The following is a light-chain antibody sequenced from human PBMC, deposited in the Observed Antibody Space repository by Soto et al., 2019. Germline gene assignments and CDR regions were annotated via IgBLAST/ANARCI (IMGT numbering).Light chain of an antibody. CDR1: QSISSW. CDR2: DAS. Sequence: DIQMTQSPSTLSASVGDRVTITCRASQSISSWLAWYQQKPGKAPKLLIYDASSLESGVPSRFSGSGSGTEFTLTISSLQPDEFATYYCQQNNSYPYTFGQGTKLEIK. J-gene: IGKJ2*01. V-gene: IGKV1-5*01. CDR3: QQNNSYPYT.